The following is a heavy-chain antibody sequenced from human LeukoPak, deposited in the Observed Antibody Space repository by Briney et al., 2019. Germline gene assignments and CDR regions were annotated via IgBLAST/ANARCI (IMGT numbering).Heavy chain of an antibody. CDR1: GFTFSSYG. V-gene: IGHV3-33*01. Sequence: GRSLRLSCAASGFTFSSYGTHWVRQAPGKGLEWVAVIWYDGSNKYYADSVKGRFTISRDNSKNTLYLQMNSLRAEDTAVYYCARDYYDSSGYYPLNYWGQGTLVTVSS. CDR3: ARDYYDSSGYYPLNY. CDR2: IWYDGSNK. D-gene: IGHD3-22*01. J-gene: IGHJ4*02.